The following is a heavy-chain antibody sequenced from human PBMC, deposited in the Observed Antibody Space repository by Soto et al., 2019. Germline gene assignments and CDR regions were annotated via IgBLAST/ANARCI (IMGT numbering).Heavy chain of an antibody. CDR2: ISTFNGNT. CDR3: ARDTSTMRGSYVDS. J-gene: IGHJ4*02. V-gene: IGHV1-18*01. Sequence: QVQLVQSGTAVKKPGASVKVSCKASGYTFTDCALFWVRQAPGQGFEWMGWISTFNGNTNYAQNLQGRVTMTTDTSTSTAYMELRSLTSDDTAVYYCARDTSTMRGSYVDSWGQGTLVIVSS. CDR1: GYTFTDCA. D-gene: IGHD3-16*01.